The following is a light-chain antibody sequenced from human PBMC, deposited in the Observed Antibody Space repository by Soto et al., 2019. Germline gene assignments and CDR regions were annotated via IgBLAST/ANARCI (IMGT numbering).Light chain of an antibody. CDR2: DAS. CDR1: QSISSW. CDR3: QQYNSYST. Sequence: DIPMTQSPSTLSASVGDRVTITCRASQSISSWLAWYQQKPGKAPKLLIYDASSLESGVPSRFSGSGSGTEFTLTISSLQPDDFATYYCQQYNSYSTVGGGTKVEIK. J-gene: IGKJ4*01. V-gene: IGKV1-5*01.